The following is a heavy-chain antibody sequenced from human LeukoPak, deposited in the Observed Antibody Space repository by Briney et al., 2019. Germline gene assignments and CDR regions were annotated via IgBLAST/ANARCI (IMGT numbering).Heavy chain of an antibody. Sequence: SETLSLTCTVSGGSISSYYWSWIRRPPGKGLEWIGYIYTSGSTNYNPSLTSRVTISVDTSKNQFSLRLSSVTAADTAVYYCARHPTLTSGGNFDYWGQGTLVTVSS. D-gene: IGHD3-16*01. CDR1: GGSISSYY. J-gene: IGHJ4*02. V-gene: IGHV4-4*08. CDR3: ARHPTLTSGGNFDY. CDR2: IYTSGST.